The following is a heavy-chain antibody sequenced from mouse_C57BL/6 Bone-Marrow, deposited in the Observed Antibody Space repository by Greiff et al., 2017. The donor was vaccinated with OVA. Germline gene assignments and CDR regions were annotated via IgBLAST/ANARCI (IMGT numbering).Heavy chain of an antibody. Sequence: VQLQQSGAELAKPGASVKLSCKASGYTFTSYWMHWVKQRPGQGLEWIGYINPSSGYTKYNQKFKGKATLTADKSSSTAYMQLSSLTYEDSAVDYCAIITTVVATFDVWGTGTTVTVSA. J-gene: IGHJ1*03. V-gene: IGHV1-7*01. CDR3: AIITTVVATFDV. CDR2: INPSSGYT. CDR1: GYTFTSYW. D-gene: IGHD1-1*01.